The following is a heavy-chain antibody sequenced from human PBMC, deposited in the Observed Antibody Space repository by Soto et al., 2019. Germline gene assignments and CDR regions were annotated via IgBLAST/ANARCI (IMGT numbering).Heavy chain of an antibody. CDR1: GFTFSSYA. J-gene: IGHJ4*02. V-gene: IGHV3-23*01. D-gene: IGHD6-6*01. Sequence: PGGSLRLSCAASGFTFSSYAMSWVRQAPGKGLEWVSAISGSGGSTYYADSVKGRFTISRDNSKNTLYLQMNSLRAEDTAVYYCAKVGSSSSGRSWYFDYWGQGTLVTVSS. CDR3: AKVGSSSSGRSWYFDY. CDR2: ISGSGGST.